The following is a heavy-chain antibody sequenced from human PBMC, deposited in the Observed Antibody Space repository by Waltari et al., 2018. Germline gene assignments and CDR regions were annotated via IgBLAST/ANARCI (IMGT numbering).Heavy chain of an antibody. CDR1: GSPVSSGSY. J-gene: IGHJ4*02. CDR2: LYHSGST. Sequence: VQLQESGPGLVQPAEPPALTCTVPGSPVSSGSYSGWFRQPPGKGMEWLGGLYHSGSTDYNPSLKSGVNISVDTSKHQFSLKLSSVTAADTAVYYCARGHSSSWYVRYYFDYWGQGTLVTVSS. D-gene: IGHD6-13*01. V-gene: IGHV4-38-2*02. CDR3: ARGHSSSWYVRYYFDY.